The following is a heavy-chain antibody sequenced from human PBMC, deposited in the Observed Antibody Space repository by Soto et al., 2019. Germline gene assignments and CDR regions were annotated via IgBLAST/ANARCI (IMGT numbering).Heavy chain of an antibody. CDR1: GFTFSSYA. CDR2: ISYDGSNK. V-gene: IGHV3-30-3*01. Sequence: QVQLVESGGGVVQPGRSLRLSCAASGFTFSSYAMHWVRQAPGKGLEWVAVISYDGSNKYYADSVKGRFTISRDNSKNTLTLQMNSLRAEDTAVYDCARPLWRDDYNWGYFDLWGRGTLVTVSS. CDR3: ARPLWRDDYNWGYFDL. J-gene: IGHJ2*01. D-gene: IGHD4-4*01.